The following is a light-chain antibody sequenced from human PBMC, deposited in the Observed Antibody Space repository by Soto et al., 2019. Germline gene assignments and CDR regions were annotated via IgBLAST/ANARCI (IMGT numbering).Light chain of an antibody. J-gene: IGLJ3*02. Sequence: QSALTQPAAVSGSPGQSITISCTGASSDVGGFDYVSWSQQHPGKAPKLLIYEVSNRPSGVSNRFSASKSGNTASLTISWLRPKYEADYDCRSYTGRKAWVFGGGTKVTVL. V-gene: IGLV2-14*01. CDR1: SSDVGGFDY. CDR2: EVS. CDR3: RSYTGRKAWV.